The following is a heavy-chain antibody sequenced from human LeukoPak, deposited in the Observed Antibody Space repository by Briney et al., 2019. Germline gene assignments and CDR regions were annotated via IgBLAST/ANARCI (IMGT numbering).Heavy chain of an antibody. CDR2: IYNSGST. CDR1: GGSISSYY. V-gene: IGHV4-59*08. CDR3: ARLPSTSSPFDY. J-gene: IGHJ4*02. D-gene: IGHD2-2*01. Sequence: PSETLSLTCTVSGGSISSYYWSWIRQPPGKGLEWIGYIYNSGSTYYNPSLKSRVTISVDTSKNQFSLKLSSVTAADTAVYYCARLPSTSSPFDYWGQGTLVTVSS.